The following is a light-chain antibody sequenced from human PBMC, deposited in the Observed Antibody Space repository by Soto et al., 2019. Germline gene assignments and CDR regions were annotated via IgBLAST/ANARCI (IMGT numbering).Light chain of an antibody. CDR1: QSISSY. J-gene: IGKJ5*01. CDR3: QHRCSTPRVT. Sequence: DIQMTQSPSSLSASVGDRVTITCRASQSISSYLNWYQQKPGKAPKLLIYAASSLQSGVPSRSSGSGSGTDFILTISSLQPEDFATYYYQHRCSTPRVTFGQGTRLEIK. V-gene: IGKV1-39*01. CDR2: AAS.